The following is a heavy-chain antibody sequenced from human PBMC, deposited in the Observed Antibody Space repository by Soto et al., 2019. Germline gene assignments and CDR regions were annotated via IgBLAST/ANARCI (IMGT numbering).Heavy chain of an antibody. CDR2: IWYDGSNK. CDR1: GFTFSSYG. D-gene: IGHD5-12*01. J-gene: IGHJ4*02. V-gene: IGHV3-33*01. Sequence: GGSLRLSCAASGFTFSSYGMHWVRQAPGKGLEWVAVIWYDGSNKYYADSVKGRFTISRDNSKNTLYLQMNSLRAEDTAVYYCARDNGGYDYFGGQGTFDYWGQGTLVTVSS. CDR3: ARDNGGYDYFGGQGTFDY.